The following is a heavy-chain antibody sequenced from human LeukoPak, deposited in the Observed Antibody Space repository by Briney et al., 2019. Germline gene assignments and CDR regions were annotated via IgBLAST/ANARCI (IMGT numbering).Heavy chain of an antibody. CDR1: GFTFSSHG. D-gene: IGHD3-10*01. J-gene: IGHJ5*02. Sequence: GGSLRLSCAASGFTFSSHGMSWVRQAPGKGLEWVANIKQDGSEQHYVDSVKGRFTISRDNAKNSLSLQMNSLRAEDTAVYYCARPLMYYYGSETYFWFDPWGQGTLVTVSS. V-gene: IGHV3-7*01. CDR3: ARPLMYYYGSETYFWFDP. CDR2: IKQDGSEQ.